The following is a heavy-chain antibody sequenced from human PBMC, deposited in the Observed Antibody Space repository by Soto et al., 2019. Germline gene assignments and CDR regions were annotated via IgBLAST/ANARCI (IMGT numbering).Heavy chain of an antibody. CDR2: IYSGGST. CDR1: GFTVSSNY. Sequence: PGGSLSLSCAASGFTVSSNYMSWVRQAPGKGMEWVSVIYSGGSTYYADSVKGRFTISRDNSKNTLYLQMNSLRAEDTAVYYCARNPLIVVVPAAHPPYYYGMDVWGQGTTVTVSS. CDR3: ARNPLIVVVPAAHPPYYYGMDV. J-gene: IGHJ6*02. D-gene: IGHD2-2*01. V-gene: IGHV3-53*01.